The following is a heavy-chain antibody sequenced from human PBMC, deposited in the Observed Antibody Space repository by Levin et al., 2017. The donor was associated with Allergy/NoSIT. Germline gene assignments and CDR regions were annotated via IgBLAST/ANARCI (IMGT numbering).Heavy chain of an antibody. CDR2: IDWDDDK. J-gene: IGHJ3*02. V-gene: IGHV2-70*01. Sequence: SGPTLVKPTQTLTLTCTFSGFSLSTSGMCVSWIRQPPGKALEWLALIDWDDDKYYSTSLKTRLTISKDTSKNQVVLTMTNMDPVDTATYYCARSIAAAGNTDAFDIWGQGTMVTVSS. D-gene: IGHD6-13*01. CDR3: ARSIAAAGNTDAFDI. CDR1: GFSLSTSGMC.